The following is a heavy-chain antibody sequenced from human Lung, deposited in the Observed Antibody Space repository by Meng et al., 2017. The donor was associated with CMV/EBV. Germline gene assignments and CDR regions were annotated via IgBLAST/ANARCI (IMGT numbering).Heavy chain of an antibody. CDR3: ARGVGSYDFWSAYSYYYGLDV. J-gene: IGHJ6*02. V-gene: IGHV3-21*01. CDR2: ISSSDYI. CDR1: GFTFSDYS. Sequence: GGSXRLSCAASGFTFSDYSMNWVRQAPGKGLEWVSSISSSDYIYYADSVRGRLTIARDNAKNSLYLQMNSLRAEDTAVYYCARGVGSYDFWSAYSYYYGLDVXGQGXTVTVSS. D-gene: IGHD3-3*01.